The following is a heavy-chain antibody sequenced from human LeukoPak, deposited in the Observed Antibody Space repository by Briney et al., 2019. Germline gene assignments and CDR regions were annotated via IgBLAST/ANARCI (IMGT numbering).Heavy chain of an antibody. CDR2: IYYSGST. V-gene: IGHV4-59*08. CDR3: ARLIGRGYYYDSSGSRGNGYFDY. Sequence: PSKTLSLTCTVSGGSISSYYWSWIRQPPGKGLEWIGYIYYSGSTNYNPSLKSRVTISVDTSKNQFSLKLSSVTAADTAVYYCARLIGRGYYYDSSGSRGNGYFDYWGQGTLVTVSS. CDR1: GGSISSYY. D-gene: IGHD3-22*01. J-gene: IGHJ4*02.